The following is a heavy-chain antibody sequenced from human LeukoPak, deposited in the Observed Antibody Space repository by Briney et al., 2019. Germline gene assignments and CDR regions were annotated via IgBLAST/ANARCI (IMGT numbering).Heavy chain of an antibody. CDR1: GGSISSYY. D-gene: IGHD1-26*01. J-gene: IGHJ3*02. V-gene: IGHV4-59*08. Sequence: SETLSLTCTVSGGSISSYYWSWIRQPPGKGLEWIGYIYYSESTNYNPSLKSRVTISVDTSKNQFSLKLSSVTAADTAVYYCASRRVGRAFDIWGQGTMVTVSS. CDR3: ASRRVGRAFDI. CDR2: IYYSEST.